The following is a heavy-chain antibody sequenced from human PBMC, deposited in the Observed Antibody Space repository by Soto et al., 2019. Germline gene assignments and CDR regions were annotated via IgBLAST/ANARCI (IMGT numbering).Heavy chain of an antibody. D-gene: IGHD3-10*01. Sequence: GGSLRLSCAASGFTFSSYGMHWVRQAPGKGLEWVAVISYDGSNKYYADSVKGRFTISRDNSKNTLYLQMNSLRAEDTAVYYCAKAANYYGSGSYGHYYGMDVWGQGTTVTVSS. CDR2: ISYDGSNK. CDR1: GFTFSSYG. J-gene: IGHJ6*02. V-gene: IGHV3-30*18. CDR3: AKAANYYGSGSYGHYYGMDV.